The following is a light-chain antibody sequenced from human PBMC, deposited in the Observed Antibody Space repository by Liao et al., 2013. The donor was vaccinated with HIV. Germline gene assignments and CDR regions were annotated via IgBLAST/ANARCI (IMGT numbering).Light chain of an antibody. V-gene: IGLV3-21*04. Sequence: SYELTQPPSVSVAPGETATINCGGYNIGSKTVHWYQQKPGQAPVLVIYYDSDRPSGIPERFSGSNSGNTATLTISRVEAGDEADYYCQVWDSSSDHPYVFGTGTKVTVL. CDR2: YDS. J-gene: IGLJ1*01. CDR1: NIGSKT. CDR3: QVWDSSSDHPYV.